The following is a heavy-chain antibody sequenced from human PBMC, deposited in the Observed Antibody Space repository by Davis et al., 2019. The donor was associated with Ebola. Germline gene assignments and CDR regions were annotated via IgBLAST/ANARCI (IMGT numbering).Heavy chain of an antibody. CDR3: AKDTVNVWFDV. CDR2: LGLSADT. D-gene: IGHD2-8*02. J-gene: IGHJ3*01. V-gene: IGHV3-23*01. CDR1: GFIFSSYV. Sequence: PGGSLRLSCAASGFIFSSYVMSWVRQAPGKGLEWVSTLGLSADTYYADSVKGRFTISRDNSKNTLFLQMNSLRVEDTAIYYCAKDTVNVWFDVWGQGTMVTVSS.